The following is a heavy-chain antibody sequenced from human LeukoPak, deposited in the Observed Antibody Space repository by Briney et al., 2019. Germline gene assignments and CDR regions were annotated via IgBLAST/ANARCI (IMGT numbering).Heavy chain of an antibody. J-gene: IGHJ4*02. V-gene: IGHV4-34*01. CDR2: INRSGGT. CDR1: GGSFSGYY. CDR3: ARGHNEGAYYYGFTY. D-gene: IGHD3-3*01. Sequence: PSETLSLTCAVYGGSFSGYYWTWIRQPPAKGLEWIGEINRSGGTDYNPSLKSRVTISGDTSKNQFSLKLSSVTAADTALYYCARGHNEGAYYYGFTYWGQGTLVTVPP.